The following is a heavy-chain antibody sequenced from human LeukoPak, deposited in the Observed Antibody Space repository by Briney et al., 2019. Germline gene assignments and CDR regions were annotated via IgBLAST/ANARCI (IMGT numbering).Heavy chain of an antibody. D-gene: IGHD5-24*01. Sequence: PGGSLRLSCVVSGFTFTTYWMHWVRQAPGKGLVWVSRVDADGSTTIYADSVKGRFTISRDNGINTVYLQMNSLRAEETAVYYCARGFDGYPFGWWFDPWGQGTLVTVSS. CDR2: VDADGSTT. CDR1: GFTFTTYW. V-gene: IGHV3-74*01. CDR3: ARGFDGYPFGWWFDP. J-gene: IGHJ5*02.